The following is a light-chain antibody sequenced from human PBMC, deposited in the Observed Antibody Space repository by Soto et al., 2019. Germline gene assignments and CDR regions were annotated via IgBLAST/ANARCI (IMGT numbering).Light chain of an antibody. CDR1: QSVNSN. J-gene: IGKJ4*01. CDR3: QQYDKWPLT. CDR2: GAS. V-gene: IGKV3D-15*01. Sequence: EIVMKQSPATLSVSPGERATLSCRASQSVNSNLAWYQQKPGQAPRLLIYGASTRANGIPGRFSGSGSGTEFTLTISSLQSEDFAVYYCQQYDKWPLTFGGGTKVDIK.